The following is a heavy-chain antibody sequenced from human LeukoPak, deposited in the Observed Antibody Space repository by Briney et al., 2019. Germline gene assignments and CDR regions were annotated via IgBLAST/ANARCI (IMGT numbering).Heavy chain of an antibody. CDR2: ISRDGSGT. Sequence: GGSLRLSCAASGFTFSGSAIHWVRQAPSKGLEWVSVISRDGSGTYYADSVKGRFTISRDNSKNTVYLQMNSLEPDDTAVYYCARDAFYSSGTYFDYWGQGTLVTVSS. CDR1: GFTFSGSA. V-gene: IGHV3-30*04. CDR3: ARDAFYSSGTYFDY. D-gene: IGHD3-10*01. J-gene: IGHJ4*02.